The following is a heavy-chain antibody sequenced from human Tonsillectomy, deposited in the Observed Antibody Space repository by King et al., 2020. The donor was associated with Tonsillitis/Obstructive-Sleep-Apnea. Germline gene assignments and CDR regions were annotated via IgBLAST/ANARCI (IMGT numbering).Heavy chain of an antibody. Sequence: QLQESGAGLVKPSETLSLTCTVSGGSISSYYWGWVRQSPGKGLEWIAYISTSGSTKYNPSLTRRVTLSIDTSKNQFSLKLSSVTAADTAVYYCAREYDFWSGYPHGAFDIWGQGTTVTVSS. CDR1: GGSISSYY. CDR3: AREYDFWSGYPHGAFDI. CDR2: ISTSGST. D-gene: IGHD3-3*01. V-gene: IGHV4-59*01. J-gene: IGHJ3*02.